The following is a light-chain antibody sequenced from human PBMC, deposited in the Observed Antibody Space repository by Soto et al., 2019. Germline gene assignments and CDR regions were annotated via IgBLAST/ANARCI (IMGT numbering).Light chain of an antibody. V-gene: IGKV1-5*01. J-gene: IGKJ1*01. Sequence: DFQMTQSPSTLSASVGDRITITCRASQSISDYLAWYQQKPGKAPKLLIYDASILESGVPPRFSGSGSGTEFTLTITSLQPDDCATYYCQRYSTYSSTFCQGTRLEVK. CDR3: QRYSTYSST. CDR1: QSISDY. CDR2: DAS.